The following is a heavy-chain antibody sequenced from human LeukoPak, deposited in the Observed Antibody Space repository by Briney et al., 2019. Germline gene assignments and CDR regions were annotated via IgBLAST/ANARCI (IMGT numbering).Heavy chain of an antibody. J-gene: IGHJ4*01. CDR3: TSDQDFYKGGGSRADN. CDR1: GFVFSQAW. D-gene: IGHD3-16*01. CDR2: IKSKRDGETT. Sequence: GRSLRLSCGGSGFVFSQAWMSWVRQAPGKGPEWVGRIKSKRDGETTDSAAPVKGRFTISRDDSRSTLYLQMNNLMSEYTGVYYCTSDQDFYKGGGSRADNWGQGTVVTGSS. V-gene: IGHV3-15*01.